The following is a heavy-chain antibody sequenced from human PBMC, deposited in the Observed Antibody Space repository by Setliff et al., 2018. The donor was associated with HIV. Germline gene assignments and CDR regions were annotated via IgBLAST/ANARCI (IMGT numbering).Heavy chain of an antibody. CDR2: VITILDIT. D-gene: IGHD4-4*01. Sequence: GASVKVSCKASGGTSNTYAINWVRQAPGQGLEWMGQVITILDITSYAQKFQGRVTITADESTNTMYMELSSLRSEDTAVYYCAREGLLVTTVGGAYWYHGMDVWGQGTTVTVSS. J-gene: IGHJ6*02. CDR3: AREGLLVTTVGGAYWYHGMDV. CDR1: GGTSNTYA. V-gene: IGHV1-69*10.